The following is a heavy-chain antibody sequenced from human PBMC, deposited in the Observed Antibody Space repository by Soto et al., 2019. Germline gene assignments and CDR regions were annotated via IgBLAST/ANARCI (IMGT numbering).Heavy chain of an antibody. CDR2: ISAYNGNT. CDR3: ARDRVDDIWWAYFDY. CDR1: AYTFTSYA. D-gene: IGHD3-9*01. Sequence: QVQLVQSGAEVRKPGASVKVSCKASAYTFTSYAISWVRQAPGQGLEWMGWISAYNGNTNYAQKLQGRVTMTTDTSTSTAYMELRSLRSDDTAVYYCARDRVDDIWWAYFDYWGQGTLVTVSS. J-gene: IGHJ4*02. V-gene: IGHV1-18*01.